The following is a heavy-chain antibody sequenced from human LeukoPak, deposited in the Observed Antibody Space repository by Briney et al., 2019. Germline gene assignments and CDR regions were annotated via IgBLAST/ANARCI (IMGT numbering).Heavy chain of an antibody. CDR1: GFTFNAYN. V-gene: IGHV1-2*02. Sequence: EASVKVSCKASGFTFNAYNIHWVRQAPGQGLEWMGWINPKSGGANYAQKFQGRVTMTWDTSISTAYMELSRLRSDDTAVYYCAREYILTAYYGDYWGQGTLVTVSS. J-gene: IGHJ4*02. CDR2: INPKSGGA. CDR3: AREYILTAYYGDY. D-gene: IGHD3-9*01.